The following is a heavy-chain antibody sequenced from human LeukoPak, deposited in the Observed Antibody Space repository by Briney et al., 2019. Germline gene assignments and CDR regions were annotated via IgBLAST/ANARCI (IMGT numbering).Heavy chain of an antibody. V-gene: IGHV4-61*02. CDR3: ARVWEGATDAFDI. D-gene: IGHD1-26*01. CDR2: IYTSGDT. J-gene: IGHJ3*02. CDR1: GGSINSDNFY. Sequence: SQTLSLTCTVSGGSINSDNFYWSWIRQPAGKGLKWIGRIYTSGDTKYNPSLNSRVTISLDSSKNQFSLDLTSVTAADTAVYYCARVWEGATDAFDIWGQGTMVTVPS.